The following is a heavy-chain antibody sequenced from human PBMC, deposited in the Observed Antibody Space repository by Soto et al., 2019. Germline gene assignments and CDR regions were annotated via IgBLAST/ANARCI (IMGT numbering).Heavy chain of an antibody. Sequence: ASVKVSCKASGYTFTSYGISWVRQAPGQGLEWMGWISAYNGNTNYAQKLQGRVTMTTDTSTSTAYMELRSLRSDDTAVYYCARDLYLFDTMKDYYGMDVWGQGTTVTVSS. J-gene: IGHJ6*02. D-gene: IGHD3-3*01. CDR3: ARDLYLFDTMKDYYGMDV. V-gene: IGHV1-18*01. CDR2: ISAYNGNT. CDR1: GYTFTSYG.